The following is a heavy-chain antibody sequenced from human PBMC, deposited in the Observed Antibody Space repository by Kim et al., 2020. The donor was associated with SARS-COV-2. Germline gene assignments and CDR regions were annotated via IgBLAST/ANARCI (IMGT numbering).Heavy chain of an antibody. Sequence: KFQGRVTITADKSTSTAYMERSSLRSEDTAVYYCARGGYSYGYLNYGMDVWGQGTTVTVSS. D-gene: IGHD5-18*01. V-gene: IGHV1-69*04. J-gene: IGHJ6*02. CDR3: ARGGYSYGYLNYGMDV.